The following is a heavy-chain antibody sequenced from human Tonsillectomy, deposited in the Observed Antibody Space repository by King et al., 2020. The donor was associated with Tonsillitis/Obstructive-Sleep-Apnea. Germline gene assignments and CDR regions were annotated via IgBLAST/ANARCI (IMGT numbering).Heavy chain of an antibody. V-gene: IGHV3-15*01. D-gene: IGHD3-3*01. J-gene: IGHJ4*02. CDR1: GFTFSNAW. CDR3: TTRSPIYDFWSGYPYFDY. CDR2: IKSKTDGGQT. Sequence: VQLVESGGGLVKPGGSLRLSCAASGFTFSNAWMIWVRQAPGKGLEWVGRIKSKTDGGQTYYAAPVKGGFTISSDDSKNTLYLQMNSLKTEDTAVYYCTTRSPIYDFWSGYPYFDYWGQGTLVTVSS.